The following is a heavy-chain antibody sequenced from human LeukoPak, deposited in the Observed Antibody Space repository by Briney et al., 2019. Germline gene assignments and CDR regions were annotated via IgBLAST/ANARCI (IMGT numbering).Heavy chain of an antibody. CDR2: ISYDENNQ. V-gene: IGHV3-30*18. CDR1: GFTFSSYG. CDR3: AKAVGATQRGYFDY. Sequence: GGSLRLSCAASGFTFSSYGMHWVRQAPGKGLEWVAVISYDENNQYYADSVKGRFTISRDNSKNTAYLQMNSLRVEDTAVYYCAKAVGATQRGYFDYWGQGTLVTVSS. J-gene: IGHJ4*02. D-gene: IGHD1-26*01.